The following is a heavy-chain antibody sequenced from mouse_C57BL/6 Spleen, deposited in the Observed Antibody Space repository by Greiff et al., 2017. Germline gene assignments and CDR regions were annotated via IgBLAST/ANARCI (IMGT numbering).Heavy chain of an antibody. CDR1: GYTFTSYW. V-gene: IGHV1-55*01. Sequence: VQLQQPGAELVKPGASVKMSCKASGYTFTSYWITWVKQRPGQGLEWIGDIYPGSGSTNYNEQFKSKATLTVDTSSSTAYMQLSSLTSEDSAVYYCAREGITTVVGYYFDYWGQGTTLTVSS. D-gene: IGHD1-1*01. CDR3: AREGITTVVGYYFDY. CDR2: IYPGSGST. J-gene: IGHJ2*01.